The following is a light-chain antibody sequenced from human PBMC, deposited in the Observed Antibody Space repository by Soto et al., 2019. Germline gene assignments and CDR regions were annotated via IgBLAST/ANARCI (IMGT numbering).Light chain of an antibody. V-gene: IGKV3-11*01. CDR1: QSVWTY. CDR3: QQRNNWPRST. CDR2: DAS. Sequence: EIVLTQSPATLSLFPGERATLSCRASQSVWTYLAWYQQKRGQAPRLLMYDASNRASGVPARFSGSGSGTDFTLTISSLEPEDFAVYSCQQRNNWPRSTFGQGTRLEIK. J-gene: IGKJ5*01.